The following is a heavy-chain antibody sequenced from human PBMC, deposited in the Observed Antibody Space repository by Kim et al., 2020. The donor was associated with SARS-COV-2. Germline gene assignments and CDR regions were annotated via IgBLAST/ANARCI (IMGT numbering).Heavy chain of an antibody. D-gene: IGHD6-19*01. Sequence: DAESVKGRFTIARDNAKNTLYQEMNSLRAEDTAVYYGAKERSTGIAVAFDLWGQGTMVTVSS. V-gene: IGHV3-23*01. J-gene: IGHJ3*01. CDR3: AKERSTGIAVAFDL.